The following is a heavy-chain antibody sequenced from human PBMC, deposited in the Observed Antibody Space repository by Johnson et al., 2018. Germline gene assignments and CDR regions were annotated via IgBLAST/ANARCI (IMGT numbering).Heavy chain of an antibody. CDR3: GSGPCNDGRCYPTLFQD. CDR2: INPNTGDA. V-gene: IGHV1-8*01. D-gene: IGHD2-15*01. CDR1: GYTFTNHN. Sequence: QVQLVESGAELKKPGASVKISCRASGYTFTNHNIDWVRQATGQGPAWMGWINPNTGDAGSARKFQGRVTMTRDTSISTAYMALSSLRSEDTAMYYCGSGPCNDGRCYPTLFQDWGQGTLVTVSS. J-gene: IGHJ1*01.